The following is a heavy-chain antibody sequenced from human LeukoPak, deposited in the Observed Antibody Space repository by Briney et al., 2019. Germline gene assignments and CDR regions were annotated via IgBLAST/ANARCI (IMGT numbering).Heavy chain of an antibody. V-gene: IGHV3-9*03. CDR2: ISWNSGSI. Sequence: PGRSLRLSCAAYGFTFDDYAMHWVRQAPGKGLEWVSGISWNSGSIGYADSVKGRFTISRDNAKNSLYLQMNSLRAEDMALYYCAKAEGCYSAFDIWGQGTMVTVSS. J-gene: IGHJ3*02. CDR1: GFTFDDYA. D-gene: IGHD2-15*01. CDR3: AKAEGCYSAFDI.